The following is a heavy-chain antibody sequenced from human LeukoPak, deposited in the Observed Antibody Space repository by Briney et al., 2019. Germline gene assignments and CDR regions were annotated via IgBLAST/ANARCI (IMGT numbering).Heavy chain of an antibody. D-gene: IGHD3-10*01. J-gene: IGHJ3*02. CDR1: GYTFTSYD. Sequence: SVKVSCKASGYTFTSYDINWVRQATGQGLEWMGGIIPIFGTTNYAQKFQGRVTINADESASTAYMELSSLRSEDTAVYWCARRVVFGAFDIWGQGTMVTVSS. V-gene: IGHV1-69*13. CDR2: IIPIFGTT. CDR3: ARRVVFGAFDI.